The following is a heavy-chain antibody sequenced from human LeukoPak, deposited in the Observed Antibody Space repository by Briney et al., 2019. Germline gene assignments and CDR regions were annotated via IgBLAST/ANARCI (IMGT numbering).Heavy chain of an antibody. CDR2: ISSSGSTI. Sequence: GGSLRLSCAASGFTFSDYYMSWIRQAPGKGLEWVSYISSSGSTIYYADSVKGRFTISRDNAKNSLYLQMISLRAEDTAVYYCATDHYDYVWGSYRRMGYFDYWGQGTLVTASS. CDR1: GFTFSDYY. V-gene: IGHV3-11*01. D-gene: IGHD3-16*02. CDR3: ATDHYDYVWGSYRRMGYFDY. J-gene: IGHJ4*02.